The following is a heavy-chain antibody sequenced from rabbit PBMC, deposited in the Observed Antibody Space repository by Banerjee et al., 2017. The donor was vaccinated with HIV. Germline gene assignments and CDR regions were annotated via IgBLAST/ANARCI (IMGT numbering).Heavy chain of an antibody. CDR2: INTSSGNT. CDR1: GFSFSNKYV. Sequence: QEQLVESGGGLVQPEGSLTLTCTASGFSFSNKYVMCWVRQAPGKGLEWIACINTSSGNTVYASWAKGRFTITRSTSLNTVTLQLNSLTAADTATYFCARDLAGVIGWNFNLWGPGTLVTVS. CDR3: ARDLAGVIGWNFNL. V-gene: IGHV1S47*01. D-gene: IGHD4-1*01. J-gene: IGHJ4*01.